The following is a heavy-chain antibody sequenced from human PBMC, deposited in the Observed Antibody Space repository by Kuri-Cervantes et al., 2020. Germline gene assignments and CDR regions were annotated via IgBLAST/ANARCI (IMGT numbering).Heavy chain of an antibody. V-gene: IGHV3-48*01. J-gene: IGHJ6*03. CDR3: ARETSHMDV. CDR1: GFTFSSYS. D-gene: IGHD1/OR15-1a*01. Sequence: GGSLRLSCAASGFTFSSYSMNWVRQAPGKGLEWVSYISSSSSIIYYADSVKGRFTISRDKAKNSLYLQMNSLRAEDTAVYYCARETSHMDVWGKGTTVTVSS. CDR2: ISSSSSII.